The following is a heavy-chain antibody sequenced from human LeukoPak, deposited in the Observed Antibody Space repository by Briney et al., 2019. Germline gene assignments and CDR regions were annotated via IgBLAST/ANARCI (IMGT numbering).Heavy chain of an antibody. D-gene: IGHD3-10*01. V-gene: IGHV3-23*01. CDR1: GFTFSSNW. CDR3: AKGHYYGSGSLDY. CDR2: IGGRDGST. Sequence: GGSLRLSCAASGFTFSSNWMYWVRQAPGKGLEWVSAIGGRDGSTYYADSVKGRFTISRDNSKNTLYVQMNSLRAEDTAVYYCAKGHYYGSGSLDYWGQGTLVTVSS. J-gene: IGHJ4*02.